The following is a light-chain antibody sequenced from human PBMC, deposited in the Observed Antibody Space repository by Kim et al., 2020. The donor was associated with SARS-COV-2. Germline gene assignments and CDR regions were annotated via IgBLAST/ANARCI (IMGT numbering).Light chain of an antibody. V-gene: IGKV1-27*01. Sequence: DIQMTQSPSSLSASVGDRVTITCRASQGISNYLAWYQQKPGKVPKLLIYAASAVHSGVPSRFSGSGSGTDFTLTISSLQPEDVASYYYQKYNCAPRTFGQGTKVDIK. CDR1: QGISNY. CDR2: AAS. CDR3: QKYNCAPRT. J-gene: IGKJ1*01.